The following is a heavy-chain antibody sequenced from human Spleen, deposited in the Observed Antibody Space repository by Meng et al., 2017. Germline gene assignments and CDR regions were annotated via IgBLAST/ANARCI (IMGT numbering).Heavy chain of an antibody. CDR3: ARVPRIAVAGIWFDP. V-gene: IGHV4-39*07. J-gene: IGHJ5*02. D-gene: IGHD6-19*01. CDR1: GGFISSSSYY. CDR2: IYYSGST. Sequence: SETLSLTCTVSGGFISSSSYYWGWIRQPPGKGLEWIGSIYYSGSTYYNPSLKSRVTISVDTSKNQFSLKLSSVTAADTAVYYCARVPRIAVAGIWFDPWGQGTLVTVSS.